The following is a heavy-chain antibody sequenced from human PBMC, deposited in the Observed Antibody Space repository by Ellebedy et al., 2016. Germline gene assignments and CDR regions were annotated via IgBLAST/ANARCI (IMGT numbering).Heavy chain of an antibody. CDR1: GGSISSNNCY. J-gene: IGHJ4*02. CDR3: ARTRYDSSAYATDY. V-gene: IGHV4-39*07. CDR2: IHYSGST. D-gene: IGHD3-22*01. Sequence: SETLSLTCSVSGGSISSNNCYWGWIRQPPGKGLEWIGSIHYSGSTYYNPSLKSRVTLSVDTSRNQFSLKLSSVTAAETAVYYCARTRYDSSAYATDYWGQGTLVTVSS.